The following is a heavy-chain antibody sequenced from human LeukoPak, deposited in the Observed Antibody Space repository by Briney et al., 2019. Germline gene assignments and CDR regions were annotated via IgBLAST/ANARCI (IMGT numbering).Heavy chain of an antibody. CDR2: ISFDGSNR. CDR1: GFTFSSYG. D-gene: IGHD2-21*02. CDR3: AKALKTWGYCGGDCSNVHTFDF. V-gene: IGHV3-30*18. J-gene: IGHJ3*01. Sequence: PGRSLRLSCAASGFTFSSYGMHWVRQAPGKGREWVGVISFDGSNRYYADSVKGRFTISRDNSKKTLFLQMNSLRAEDTAVYYCAKALKTWGYCGGDCSNVHTFDFWGQGTMVTVSS.